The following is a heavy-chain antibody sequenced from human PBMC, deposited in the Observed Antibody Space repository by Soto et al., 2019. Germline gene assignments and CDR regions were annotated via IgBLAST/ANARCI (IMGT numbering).Heavy chain of an antibody. CDR3: ARDDQGVVKSYCYDGMDV. V-gene: IGHV1-18*04. CDR1: GYTFTSYG. J-gene: IGHJ6*02. Sequence: QVPLVQSGAEVKKPGASVKVSCKASGYTFTSYGISWVRQAPGQGLEWMGWISAYNGNTNYAQKLQGRVTITTDTSTSTAYMELRSLRSDDTAVYYCARDDQGVVKSYCYDGMDVWGQGTTVTVSS. CDR2: ISAYNGNT. D-gene: IGHD2-21*01.